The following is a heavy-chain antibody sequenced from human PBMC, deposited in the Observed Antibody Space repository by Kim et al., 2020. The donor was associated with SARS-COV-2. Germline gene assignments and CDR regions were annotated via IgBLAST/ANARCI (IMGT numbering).Heavy chain of an antibody. Sequence: GGSLRLSCAASGFIFSRYSMNWVRQAPGKGLEWVSSISSSSTYIYSADSVKGRFTISRDNAKNSLYLQMSSLRADDTAVYYCVVVVAAGGYWGQGTLVTVSS. CDR3: VVVVAAGGY. J-gene: IGHJ4*02. CDR1: GFIFSRYS. D-gene: IGHD2-15*01. V-gene: IGHV3-21*01. CDR2: ISSSSTYI.